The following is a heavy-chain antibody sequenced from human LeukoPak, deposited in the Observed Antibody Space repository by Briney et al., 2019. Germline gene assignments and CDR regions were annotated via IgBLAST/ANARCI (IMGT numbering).Heavy chain of an antibody. CDR3: ALNYYDSSGYYYYYGMDV. Sequence: RASVKVSCKASGYTFTSYGISWVRQAPGQGLEWMGWISAYNGNTNYAQKLQGRVTMTTDTSTSTAYMELRSLRSDDTAVYYCALNYYDSSGYYYYYGMDVWGQGTTVTVSS. CDR1: GYTFTSYG. D-gene: IGHD3-22*01. J-gene: IGHJ6*02. V-gene: IGHV1-18*01. CDR2: ISAYNGNT.